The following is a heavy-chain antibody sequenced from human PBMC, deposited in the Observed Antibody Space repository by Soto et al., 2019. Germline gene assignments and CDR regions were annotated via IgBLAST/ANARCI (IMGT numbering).Heavy chain of an antibody. CDR3: ARGYGRNFAY. CDR1: GGSFSGYY. D-gene: IGHD3-10*01. Sequence: SATLSLTCAVYGGSFSGYYWSWIRQPPGNGLEWIGEINHSGSTNYNPSLKSRVTISVDTSKNQFSLKLSSVTAADTAVYYCARGYGRNFAYWGQGTLVTVS. J-gene: IGHJ4*02. CDR2: INHSGST. V-gene: IGHV4-34*01.